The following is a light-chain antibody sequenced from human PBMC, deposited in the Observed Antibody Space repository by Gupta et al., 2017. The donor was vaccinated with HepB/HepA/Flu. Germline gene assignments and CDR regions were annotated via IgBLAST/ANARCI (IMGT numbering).Light chain of an antibody. V-gene: IGLV2-14*03. CDR1: SSDVGAYDH. J-gene: IGLJ2*01. CDR2: GVN. CDR3: NSYTTRSTVV. Sequence: QSALTQPASVSGSPGQSTTISCPGTSSDVGAYDHVSWYQHHPGKAPKLMIYGVNNRPSGVSDRFSGSKSGNTASLSISGLQAEDEADYFCNSYTTRSTVVFGGGTKLTVL.